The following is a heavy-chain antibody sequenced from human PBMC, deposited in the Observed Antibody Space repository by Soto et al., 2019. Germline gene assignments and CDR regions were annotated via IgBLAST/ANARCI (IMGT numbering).Heavy chain of an antibody. CDR1: GGTFSSYA. V-gene: IGHV1-69*06. Sequence: GASVKVSCKASGGTFSSYAISWVRQAPGQGLEWMGGIIPIFGTANYAQKFQGRVTITADKSTSTAYMELSSLRSEDTAVYYCARAVVVLRYSSSSNWFDPWGQGTLVTVS. CDR2: IIPIFGTA. J-gene: IGHJ5*02. CDR3: ARAVVVLRYSSSSNWFDP. D-gene: IGHD6-6*01.